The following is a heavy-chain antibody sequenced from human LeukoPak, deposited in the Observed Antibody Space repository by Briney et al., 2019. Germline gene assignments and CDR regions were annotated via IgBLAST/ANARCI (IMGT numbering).Heavy chain of an antibody. J-gene: IGHJ1*01. D-gene: IGHD6-19*01. CDR1: GFTFSSYG. CDR2: ISYDGSNK. CDR3: AKAHSSGLIGYFQH. Sequence: SGGSLRLSCAASGFTFSSYGMHWVRQAPGKGLERVAVISYDGSNKYYADSVKGRFTISRDNSKNTLYLQMNSLRAEDTAVYYCAKAHSSGLIGYFQHWGQGTLVTVSS. V-gene: IGHV3-30*18.